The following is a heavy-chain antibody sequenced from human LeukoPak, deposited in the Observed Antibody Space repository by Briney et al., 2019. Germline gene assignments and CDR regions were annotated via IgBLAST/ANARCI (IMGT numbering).Heavy chain of an antibody. D-gene: IGHD6-13*01. Sequence: GGSLKLSCAASGFTFSGSAMYWVRQASGKGLEWVSVIYSGGSTYYADSVKGRFTISRDNSKNTLYLQMNSLRAEDTAVYYCARELYSSSYYMDVWGKGTTVTISS. V-gene: IGHV3-53*01. CDR2: IYSGGST. CDR1: GFTFSGSA. CDR3: ARELYSSSYYMDV. J-gene: IGHJ6*03.